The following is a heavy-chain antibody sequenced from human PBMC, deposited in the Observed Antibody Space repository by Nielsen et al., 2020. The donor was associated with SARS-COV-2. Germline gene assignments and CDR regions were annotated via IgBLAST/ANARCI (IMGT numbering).Heavy chain of an antibody. CDR1: GFTFSSYA. V-gene: IGHV3-23*03. J-gene: IGHJ3*01. D-gene: IGHD3-16*01. Sequence: GGSLRLSCAASGFTFSSYAMSWVRQAPGKGLEWVSVIYSGGSSTYYADSVKGRFTISRDNAKNSLYLQINSLRAEDTAVYYCASELDDYAFDVWGQGTMVTVSS. CDR3: ASELDDYAFDV. CDR2: IYSGGSST.